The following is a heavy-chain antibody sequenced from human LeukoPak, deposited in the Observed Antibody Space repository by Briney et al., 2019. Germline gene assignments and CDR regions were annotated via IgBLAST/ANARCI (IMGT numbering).Heavy chain of an antibody. Sequence: GGSLRLSCAASGFTFSSYDMHWVRQAPGKGLEWVAFIRYDGSNKYYADSVKVRFAISRDNSKNTLYLQMNSLRAEDTAVYYCAKDRQQLANWFDPWGQGTLVTVSS. CDR2: IRYDGSNK. V-gene: IGHV3-30*02. CDR1: GFTFSSYD. D-gene: IGHD6-13*01. J-gene: IGHJ5*02. CDR3: AKDRQQLANWFDP.